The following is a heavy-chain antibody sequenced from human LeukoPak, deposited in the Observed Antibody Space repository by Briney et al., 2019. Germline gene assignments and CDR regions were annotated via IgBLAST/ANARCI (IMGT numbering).Heavy chain of an antibody. CDR1: GGSITIYY. J-gene: IGHJ4*02. D-gene: IGHD3-9*01. CDR2: IYYTGNT. V-gene: IGHV4-59*12. CDR3: TKSGCYGFLRI. Sequence: SETLTLTCSVSGGSITIYYWNWIRQPPGKGLEWVGDIYYTGNTYYNSSLKSRVTISLDKSKNKFSLKVISMTAADTAAHYCTKSGCYGFLRIWGRGTMVTVSS.